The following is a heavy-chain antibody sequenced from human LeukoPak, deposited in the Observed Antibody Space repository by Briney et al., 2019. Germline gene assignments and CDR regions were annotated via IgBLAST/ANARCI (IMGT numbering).Heavy chain of an antibody. CDR1: GGTFSSYA. Sequence: ASVKVSCKASGGTFSSYAISWVRQAPGQGLEWMGGIIPIFGTANYAQKFQGRVTITTDESTSTAYMELSSLRSEDTAVYYCAGESLTIFGVVIIQDYYYYGMDVWGQGTTVTVSS. V-gene: IGHV1-69*05. J-gene: IGHJ6*02. CDR2: IIPIFGTA. CDR3: AGESLTIFGVVIIQDYYYYGMDV. D-gene: IGHD3-3*01.